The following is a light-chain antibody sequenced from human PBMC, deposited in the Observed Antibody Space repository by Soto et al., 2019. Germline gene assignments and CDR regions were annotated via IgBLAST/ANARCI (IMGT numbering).Light chain of an antibody. V-gene: IGKV1-5*01. Sequence: DLQMTQSPSTLSASVGDRVTITCRASQTISSWLAWYQQKPGKAPKLLIYDASSLESGVPSRFSGSGSGTEFTLTISSLQPDVFATYYCQQYNSYSPLTFGGGTKVEIK. CDR1: QTISSW. J-gene: IGKJ4*01. CDR3: QQYNSYSPLT. CDR2: DAS.